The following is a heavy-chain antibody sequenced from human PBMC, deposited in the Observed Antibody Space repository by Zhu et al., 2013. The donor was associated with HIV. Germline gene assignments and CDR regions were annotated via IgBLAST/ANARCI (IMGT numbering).Heavy chain of an antibody. CDR2: IIPIFGTA. D-gene: IGHD5-12*01. V-gene: IGHV1-69*01. CDR1: GGTFSSYA. Sequence: QVQLVQSGAEVKKPGFSVKVSCKASGGTFSSYAISWVRQAPGQGLEWMGGIIPIFGTANYAQKFQGRVTITADESTSTAYMELSSLRSEDTAVYYCARVTDGGYDTPQPYYFDYWGRGNPSVTVSS. J-gene: IGHJ4*02. CDR3: ARVTDGGYDTPQPYYFDY.